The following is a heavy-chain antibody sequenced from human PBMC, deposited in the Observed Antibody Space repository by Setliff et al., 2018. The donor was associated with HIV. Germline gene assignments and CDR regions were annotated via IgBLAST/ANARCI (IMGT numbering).Heavy chain of an antibody. CDR1: GYTFTSYI. J-gene: IGHJ4*02. CDR3: ARDPRSGWYLGFFDY. Sequence: ASVKVSCKASGYTFTSYILHWVRQAAGQGLEWVGRIAPSSGGIHYAQKFQDRVTMTRDTSTSTVYMDLSRLRSEDTAVYYCARDPRSGWYLGFFDYWGQGTLVTVSS. V-gene: IGHV1-46*01. CDR2: IAPSSGGI. D-gene: IGHD6-19*01.